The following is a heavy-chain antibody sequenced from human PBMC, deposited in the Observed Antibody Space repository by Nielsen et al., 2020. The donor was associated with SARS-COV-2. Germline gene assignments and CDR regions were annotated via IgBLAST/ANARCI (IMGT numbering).Heavy chain of an antibody. CDR2: ISSSSSYI. J-gene: IGHJ4*02. CDR3: AKDRAGSSWYSTGLFDF. Sequence: WIRQLPGKGLEWVSSISSSSSYIYYADSVKGRFTISRDNSKNTLYLQINSLRAEDTAVYYCAKDRAGSSWYSTGLFDFWGQGTLVTVSS. D-gene: IGHD6-13*01. V-gene: IGHV3-21*01.